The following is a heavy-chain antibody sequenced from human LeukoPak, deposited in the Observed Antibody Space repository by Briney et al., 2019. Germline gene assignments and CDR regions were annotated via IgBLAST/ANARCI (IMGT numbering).Heavy chain of an antibody. CDR3: ARPIDSGSYSGFDY. D-gene: IGHD1-26*01. J-gene: IGHJ4*02. CDR2: THTSGST. CDR1: GGSITSYY. V-gene: IGHV4-4*07. Sequence: SETLSLTCTFSGGSITSYYWSWIRQPAGKGLEWIGRTHTSGSTNYNPSLKSRVTMSVDTSKNQFSLKLSSVTAADTAVYYCARPIDSGSYSGFDYWGQGTLVTVSS.